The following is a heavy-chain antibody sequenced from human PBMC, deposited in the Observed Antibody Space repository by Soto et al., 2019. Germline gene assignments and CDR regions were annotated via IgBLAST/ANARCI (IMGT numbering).Heavy chain of an antibody. CDR2: ISYDGSDK. J-gene: IGHJ4*02. Sequence: PGGSLRLSCAASGFTFSDYCMRWVRQAPGTGLEWVAVISYDGSDKYYADSVKGRFTISRDNSKNRLYLQMNSLRAEDTAVYYCATMERLFDYWGQGTLVTVSS. CDR1: GFTFSDYC. D-gene: IGHD3-3*01. CDR3: ATMERLFDY. V-gene: IGHV3-30*03.